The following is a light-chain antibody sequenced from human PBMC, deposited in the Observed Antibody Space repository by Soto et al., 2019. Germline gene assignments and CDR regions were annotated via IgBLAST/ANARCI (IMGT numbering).Light chain of an antibody. CDR3: QQRGYWRLT. Sequence: DIVLTQSPATLSLSPGERATLSCRASQSVSSYLAWYQQKPGQAPRLLIYDASNRATGIPARFSGSGSGTDFTLTISSLEPEDSAVYYCQQRGYWRLTFGGGTKVEIK. CDR2: DAS. CDR1: QSVSSY. V-gene: IGKV3-11*01. J-gene: IGKJ4*01.